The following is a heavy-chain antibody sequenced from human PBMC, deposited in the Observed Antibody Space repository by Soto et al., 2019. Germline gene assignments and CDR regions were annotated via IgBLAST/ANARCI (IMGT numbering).Heavy chain of an antibody. J-gene: IGHJ6*03. CDR3: ARDSEYCSGGSCYTRSPGDYYYYMDV. D-gene: IGHD2-15*01. CDR2: INPNSGGT. Sequence: ASLKVSCKASGYTFTGYYMHWVRQAPGQGLEWMGWINPNSGGTNYAQKFQGRVTMTRDTSISTAYMELSRLRSDDTAVYYCARDSEYCSGGSCYTRSPGDYYYYMDVWGKGTTVTVSS. CDR1: GYTFTGYY. V-gene: IGHV1-2*02.